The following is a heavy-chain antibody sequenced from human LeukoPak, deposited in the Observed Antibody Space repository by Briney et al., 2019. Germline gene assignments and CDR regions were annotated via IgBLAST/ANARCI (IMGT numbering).Heavy chain of an antibody. D-gene: IGHD5-18*01. CDR1: GGTFSSYA. CDR2: IIPMFGTA. J-gene: IGHJ4*02. Sequence: SVTVSCKASGGTFSSYAISWVRQPPGQGLAWMEGIIPMFGTANYPQKFQGRVTITADKSTSTAYMELSSLRSEDTAVYYCARAGTGYSYPFGCWGQGTLVTGSS. CDR3: ARAGTGYSYPFGC. V-gene: IGHV1-69*06.